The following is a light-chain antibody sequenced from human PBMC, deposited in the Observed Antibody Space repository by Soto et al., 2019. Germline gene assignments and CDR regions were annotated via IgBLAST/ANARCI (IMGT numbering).Light chain of an antibody. Sequence: QSALTRPASVSGSPGQSITISCTGTSSDVGGYNYFSWYQQHPGKAPKLIIYEVSNRPSGVSNRFSGSKSGNTASLTISGLQAEDEADYYCSSYTAGGTIFGTGTKVTVL. CDR3: SSYTAGGTI. CDR2: EVS. J-gene: IGLJ1*01. V-gene: IGLV2-14*01. CDR1: SSDVGGYNY.